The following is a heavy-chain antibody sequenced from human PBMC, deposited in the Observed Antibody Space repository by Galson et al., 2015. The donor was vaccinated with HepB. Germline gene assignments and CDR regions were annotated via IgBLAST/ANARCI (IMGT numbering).Heavy chain of an antibody. CDR3: AKGTGTIFGVVIIPSDY. Sequence: SLRLSCAASGFTFSSYAMSWVRQAPGKGLEWVSAISGSGGSTYYADSVKGRFTISRDNSKNTLYLQMNSLRAEDTAVYYCAKGTGTIFGVVIIPSDYWGQGTLVTVSS. CDR1: GFTFSSYA. V-gene: IGHV3-23*01. CDR2: ISGSGGST. J-gene: IGHJ4*02. D-gene: IGHD3-3*01.